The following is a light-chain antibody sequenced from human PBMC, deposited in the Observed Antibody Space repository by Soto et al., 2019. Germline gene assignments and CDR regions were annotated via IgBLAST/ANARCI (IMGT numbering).Light chain of an antibody. CDR3: PQYESSPLT. CDR1: QSVSSAL. J-gene: IGKJ4*01. V-gene: IGKV3-20*01. Sequence: EIVLTQSPDTLSLSPGERATLSCSASQSVSSALLAWYQQKPGQAPRLLIYRASTRATGIPDRFTGSGSGTDFTLTISRLEPEDFAVYYCPQYESSPLTFGGGTKVESK. CDR2: RAS.